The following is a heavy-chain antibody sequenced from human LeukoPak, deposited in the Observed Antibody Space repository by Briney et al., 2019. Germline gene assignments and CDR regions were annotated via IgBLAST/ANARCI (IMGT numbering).Heavy chain of an antibody. V-gene: IGHV1-3*01. J-gene: IGHJ4*02. CDR2: INAGNGNT. D-gene: IGHD3-10*01. CDR1: GYTFTSYA. CDR3: ARYGSGSYYISPFDY. Sequence: ASVKVSCKASGYTFTSYAMHWVRQAPGQRLEWMGWINAGNGNTKYSQKFQGRVTITRDTSASTAYMELSSLRSEDTAVYYCARYGSGSYYISPFDYWGQGTLVTISS.